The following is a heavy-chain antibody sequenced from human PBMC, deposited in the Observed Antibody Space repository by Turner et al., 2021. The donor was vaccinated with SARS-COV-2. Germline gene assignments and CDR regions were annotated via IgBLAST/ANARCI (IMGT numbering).Heavy chain of an antibody. V-gene: IGHV3-21*01. CDR2: ISSSSSYI. D-gene: IGHD3-22*01. CDR3: ARWDNYYDSSGYYPDAFDI. Sequence: EVQLVESGGGLVKPGGSLRLSCAASGFTLSSYSMNWVRQAPGKGLEWVSSISSSSSYIYYADSVKGRFTISRDNAKNSLYLRMNSLRAEDTAVYYCARWDNYYDSSGYYPDAFDIWGQGTMVTVSS. J-gene: IGHJ3*02. CDR1: GFTLSSYS.